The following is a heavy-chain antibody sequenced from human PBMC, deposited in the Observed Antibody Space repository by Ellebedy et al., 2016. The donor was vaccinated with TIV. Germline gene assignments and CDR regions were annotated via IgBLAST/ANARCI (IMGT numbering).Heavy chain of an antibody. CDR3: ARHDEVAHFARGFDP. CDR2: IHPTGTT. V-gene: IGHV4-59*08. Sequence: MPSETLSLTCTVSGGSIRGYYWSWIRHSPGKGLQWIAYIHPTGTTAYNPSLRSRLTISLDTPRNQFSLKLRSMTAADSALYFCARHDEVAHFARGFDPWGQGTQVTVAS. D-gene: IGHD3-3*02. J-gene: IGHJ5*02. CDR1: GGSIRGYY.